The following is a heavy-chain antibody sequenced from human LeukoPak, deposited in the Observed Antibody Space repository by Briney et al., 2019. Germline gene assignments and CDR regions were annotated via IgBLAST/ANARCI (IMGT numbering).Heavy chain of an antibody. Sequence: GGSLRLSCAASGFTFSSYAMNWVRQAPGRGPEWVSGFSGSGGTTYYADSVKGRFTISRDNSKNTLYLQMNSLRAEDTAVYYCANGNRCTSPNCLGYYYFYMDVWGKGTTVTVSS. D-gene: IGHD2-8*01. J-gene: IGHJ6*03. CDR3: ANGNRCTSPNCLGYYYFYMDV. V-gene: IGHV3-23*01. CDR2: FSGSGGTT. CDR1: GFTFSSYA.